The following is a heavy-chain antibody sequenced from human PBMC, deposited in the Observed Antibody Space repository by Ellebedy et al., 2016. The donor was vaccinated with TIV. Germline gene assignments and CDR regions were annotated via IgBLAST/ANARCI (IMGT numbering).Heavy chain of an antibody. CDR2: ISYDGSNK. CDR1: GFTFSSCG. Sequence: GGSLRLSCAASGFTFSSCGMHRVRQAPGKGLEWVAVISYDGSNKYYADSVKGRFTISRDNSKNTLYLQMNSLRAEDTAVYYCAKDGYYYGSGSYYTPRHWGQGTLVTVSS. V-gene: IGHV3-30*18. D-gene: IGHD3-10*01. CDR3: AKDGYYYGSGSYYTPRH. J-gene: IGHJ4*02.